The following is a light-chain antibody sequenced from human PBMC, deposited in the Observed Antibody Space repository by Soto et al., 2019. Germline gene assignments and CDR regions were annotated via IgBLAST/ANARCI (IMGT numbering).Light chain of an antibody. CDR3: QQYNNWPSIT. V-gene: IGKV3-15*01. CDR1: HSISDT. CDR2: GAS. Sequence: EIVMTQXXATLSVSPGERANLXGRASHSISDTLAWYQQKPGQAPRLLIYGASTRATGIPARFSGSGSGTEFTLTISSLQSEDFAVYYCQQYNNWPSITFGQGTRLEIK. J-gene: IGKJ5*01.